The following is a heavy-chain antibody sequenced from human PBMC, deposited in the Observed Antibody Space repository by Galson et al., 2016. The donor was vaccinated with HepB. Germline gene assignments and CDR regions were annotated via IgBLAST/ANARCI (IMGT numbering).Heavy chain of an antibody. J-gene: IGHJ6*02. Sequence: LIYWNDDKRYSPSLKSRVTITKGTTKNQVVLTMTNMDPVDTATYYCAHSHMDVWGQGTTVTVSS. CDR2: IYWNDDK. V-gene: IGHV2-5*01. CDR3: AHSHMDV.